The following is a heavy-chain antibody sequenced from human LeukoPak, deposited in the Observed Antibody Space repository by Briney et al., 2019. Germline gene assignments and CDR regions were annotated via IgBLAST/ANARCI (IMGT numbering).Heavy chain of an antibody. V-gene: IGHV3-9*01. J-gene: IGHJ4*02. CDR1: GFTFDDYA. CDR3: AKSYFSLWFGEFPLDY. D-gene: IGHD3-10*01. CDR2: ISWNSGSI. Sequence: GGSLRLSCAASGFTFDDYAMHWVRQAPGKGLEWVSGISWNSGSIGYADSVKGRFTISRDNAKNSLYLQMNSLRAEDTALYYCAKSYFSLWFGEFPLDYWGQGTLVTVSS.